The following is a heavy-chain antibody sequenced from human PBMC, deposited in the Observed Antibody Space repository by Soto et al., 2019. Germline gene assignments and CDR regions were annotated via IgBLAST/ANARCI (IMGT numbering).Heavy chain of an antibody. D-gene: IGHD2-2*01. CDR1: GYTFTGYY. CDR2: INPNSGGT. V-gene: IGHV1-2*04. Sequence: ASVKVSCKASGYTFTGYYMHWVRQAPGQGLEWMGWINPNSGGTNYAQKFQGWVTMTRDTSISTAYMELSRLRSDDTAVYYCAREYCISTSCHFSGMDVWGQGTTVTVSS. CDR3: AREYCISTSCHFSGMDV. J-gene: IGHJ6*02.